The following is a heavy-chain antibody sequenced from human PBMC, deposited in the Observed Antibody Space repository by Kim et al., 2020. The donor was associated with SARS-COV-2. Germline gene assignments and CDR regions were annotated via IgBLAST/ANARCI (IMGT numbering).Heavy chain of an antibody. CDR1: GFTFDDYA. Sequence: GGSLRLSCAASGFTFDDYAMHWVRQAPGKGLEWVSGISWNSGSIGYADSVKGRFTISRDNAKNSLYLQMNSLRAEDTALYYCAKAWAGPGTILPNDAFDIWGQGTMVTVSS. V-gene: IGHV3-9*01. CDR3: AKAWAGPGTILPNDAFDI. CDR2: ISWNSGSI. J-gene: IGHJ3*02. D-gene: IGHD3-9*01.